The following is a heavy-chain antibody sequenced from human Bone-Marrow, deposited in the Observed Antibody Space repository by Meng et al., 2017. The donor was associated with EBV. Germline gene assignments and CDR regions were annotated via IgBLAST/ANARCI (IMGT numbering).Heavy chain of an antibody. J-gene: IGHJ4*02. Sequence: QVQLVQSGSELKNPGALVQVSCKASGYSLSTFAMNWVRQAPGQGLEWMGWINTNTGYATYAQGFRGRFVFSLETSVSTEYLQINSLKAGDTAVYYCARGLAYGDYGGDYWGPGTLGTVS. D-gene: IGHD2-21*01. V-gene: IGHV7-4-1*02. CDR3: ARGLAYGDYGGDY. CDR1: GYSLSTFA. CDR2: INTNTGYA.